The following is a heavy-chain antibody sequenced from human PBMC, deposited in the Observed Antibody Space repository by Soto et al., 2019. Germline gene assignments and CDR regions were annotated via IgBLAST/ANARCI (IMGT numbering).Heavy chain of an antibody. Sequence: ASVKVSCKVCGYSLSDLSIHWVRQAPGKGLEWMGGLDAEDGETIYAQKLQGRGTMNEDTSTDTAYMELSSLTSENTAMYYCATLPRTIERTPAAIWSFDSWGQGTLVTVSS. CDR1: GYSLSDLS. D-gene: IGHD2-2*01. V-gene: IGHV1-24*01. CDR2: LDAEDGET. J-gene: IGHJ4*02. CDR3: ATLPRTIERTPAAIWSFDS.